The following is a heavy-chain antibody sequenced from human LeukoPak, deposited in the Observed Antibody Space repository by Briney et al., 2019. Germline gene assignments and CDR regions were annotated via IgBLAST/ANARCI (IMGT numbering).Heavy chain of an antibody. D-gene: IGHD3-10*01. V-gene: IGHV1-8*01. CDR1: GYTFTSYD. CDR2: MNPNSGNT. Sequence: ASVKVSCKASGYTFTSYDFNWVRQATGQGLEWMGWMNPNSGNTGYAQKFQGRVTMTRNTSISTAYMELGSLRSEDTAVYYCARTMYYYDSGSYQTLFGYWGQGTLVTVSS. J-gene: IGHJ4*02. CDR3: ARTMYYYDSGSYQTLFGY.